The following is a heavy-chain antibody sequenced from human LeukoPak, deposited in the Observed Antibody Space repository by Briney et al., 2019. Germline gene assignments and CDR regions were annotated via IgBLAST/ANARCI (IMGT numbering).Heavy chain of an antibody. CDR1: GYSFTSYW. V-gene: IGHV5-51*01. CDR3: ARGLGPRTSQYYYYGMDA. CDR2: IYPGDSDT. Sequence: GESLKISCKGSGYSFTSYWIGWVRQMPGKGLEWMGIIYPGDSDTRYSPSFQGQVTISADKSISTAYLQWSSLKASDTAMYYCARGLGPRTSQYYYYGMDAWGQGTTVTVSS. D-gene: IGHD3-16*01. J-gene: IGHJ6*02.